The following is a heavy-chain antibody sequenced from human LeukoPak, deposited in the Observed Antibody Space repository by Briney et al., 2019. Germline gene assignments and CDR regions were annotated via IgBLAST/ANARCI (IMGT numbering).Heavy chain of an antibody. V-gene: IGHV3-30*03. J-gene: IGHJ4*02. CDR3: ARQVGAHPVLDY. Sequence: GRSLRLSCAASGFTFSSYGMHWVRQAPGKGLEWVAVISYDGSNKYYADSVKGRFTISRDNSKNTLYLQMNSLRAEDTAVYYCARQVGAHPVLDYWGQGTLVTVSS. D-gene: IGHD1-26*01. CDR2: ISYDGSNK. CDR1: GFTFSSYG.